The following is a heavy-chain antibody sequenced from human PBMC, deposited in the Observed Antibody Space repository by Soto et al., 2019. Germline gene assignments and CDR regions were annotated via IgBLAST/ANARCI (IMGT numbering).Heavy chain of an antibody. V-gene: IGHV4-34*01. Sequence: SETLSLTCAVYGGSFSGYYWSWIRQPPGKGLEWIGEINHSGNTNYNPSLKSRVTISVDTSKNQFSLKLSSVTAADTAVYYCARGEDIVVVVAAPGGPNWFDPWGQGTLVTVSS. CDR2: INHSGNT. J-gene: IGHJ5*02. D-gene: IGHD2-15*01. CDR1: GGSFSGYY. CDR3: ARGEDIVVVVAAPGGPNWFDP.